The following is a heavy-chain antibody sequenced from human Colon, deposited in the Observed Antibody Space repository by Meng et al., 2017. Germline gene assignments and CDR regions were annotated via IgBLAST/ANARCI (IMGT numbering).Heavy chain of an antibody. D-gene: IGHD6-13*01. CDR1: GYLFSYYA. V-gene: IGHV7-4-1*02. CDR2: SNTKTGNP. J-gene: IGHJ4*02. CDR3: AREGSDSWIDY. Sequence: QVQLGQSGSELNKPGASVKVTCKTSGYLFSYYAMNWVRQAPGRGLEWMGWSNTKTGNPTYAQAFTGRFVFSLDTSVSTAYLQINDLKADDTAVYYCAREGSDSWIDYWGQGTLVTVSS.